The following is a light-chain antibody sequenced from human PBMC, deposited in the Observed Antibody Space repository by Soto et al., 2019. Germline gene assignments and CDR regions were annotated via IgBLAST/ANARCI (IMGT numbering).Light chain of an antibody. CDR3: QQRSNWPPIT. CDR1: QSVSSSY. Sequence: EIVLTQSPGTLSLSPGERDTLSCRASQSVSSSYLAWYQQKPGQAPRLLIYDASNRATGIPARFSGSGSGTDFTLTISSLEPEDFAVYYCQQRSNWPPITFGQGTRLEIK. J-gene: IGKJ5*01. CDR2: DAS. V-gene: IGKV3D-20*02.